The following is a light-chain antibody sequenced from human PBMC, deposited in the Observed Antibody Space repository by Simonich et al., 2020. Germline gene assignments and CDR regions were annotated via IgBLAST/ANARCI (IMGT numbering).Light chain of an antibody. CDR1: QSVSSN. J-gene: IGKJ1*01. CDR2: GAS. V-gene: IGKV3-15*01. CDR3: QQYYSTPPT. Sequence: EIVMTQSPATLSVSPGERATLSCRPSQSVSSNLAWYQQKPGQAPRLLIYGASTRATGIPARFSGSGSGTEFTLTISSMQSEDFAVYYCQQYYSTPPTFGQGTKVEIK.